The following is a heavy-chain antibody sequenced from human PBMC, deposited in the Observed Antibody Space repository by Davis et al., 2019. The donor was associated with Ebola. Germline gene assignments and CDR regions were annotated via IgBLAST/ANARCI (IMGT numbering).Heavy chain of an antibody. CDR3: ARGKSSTSRY. D-gene: IGHD2-2*01. CDR2: IYYSGST. CDR1: GGSISSYY. V-gene: IGHV4-59*01. Sequence: MPSETLSLTCTVSGGSISSYYWSWIRQPPGKGLDWIGYIYYSGSTNYNPSLKSRVTISVDTSKNQFSLKLSSVTAADTAVYYCARGKSSTSRYWGQGTLVTVSS. J-gene: IGHJ4*02.